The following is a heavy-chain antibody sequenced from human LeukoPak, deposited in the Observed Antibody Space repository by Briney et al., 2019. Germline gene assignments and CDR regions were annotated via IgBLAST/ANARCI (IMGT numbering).Heavy chain of an antibody. Sequence: GGSLRLSCAMSGFTFNNAWMNWVRQAPGKGLEWVGRIKSKTDGATTDYTAPVKGRSTISRDDSKNTLYLQMNSLKTEDTAVYYCTTHSNGHIWGQGTLVTVSS. J-gene: IGHJ4*02. D-gene: IGHD6-19*01. CDR1: GFTFNNAW. V-gene: IGHV3-15*01. CDR3: TTHSNGHI. CDR2: IKSKTDGATT.